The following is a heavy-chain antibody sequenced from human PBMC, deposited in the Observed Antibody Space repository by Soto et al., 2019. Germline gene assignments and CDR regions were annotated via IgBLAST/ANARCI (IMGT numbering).Heavy chain of an antibody. J-gene: IGHJ4*02. CDR2: INPSGGST. Sequence: QVQLVQSGAEVKKPGASVKVSCKASGYSFANYYMHWVRQAPGQGLEWMGIINPSGGSTTYAQKFQGRVTMTRDTSTSTVYMELSSLRSEDTAVYYCARDLRACFDYWGQGTLVTVSS. CDR1: GYSFANYY. CDR3: ARDLRACFDY. V-gene: IGHV1-46*01.